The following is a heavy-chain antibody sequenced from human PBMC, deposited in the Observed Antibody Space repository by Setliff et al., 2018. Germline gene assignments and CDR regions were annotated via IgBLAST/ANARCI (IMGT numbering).Heavy chain of an antibody. V-gene: IGHV3-48*03. CDR2: ITSSGSAT. CDR3: ARAGGGHIVVATFDFDI. CDR1: GFSFGIYE. D-gene: IGHD2-21*01. J-gene: IGHJ3*02. Sequence: GGSLRLSCAASGFSFGIYEMHWFRQAPGEGLQWVSYITSSGSATTYADSVKGRFLISRDNAKNSLYLQMNSLRAEDTAIYYCARAGGGHIVVATFDFDIWGQGTKVTVSS.